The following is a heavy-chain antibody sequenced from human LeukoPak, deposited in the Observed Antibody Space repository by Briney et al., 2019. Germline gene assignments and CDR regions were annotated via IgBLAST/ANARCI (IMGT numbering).Heavy chain of an antibody. V-gene: IGHV4-34*01. CDR1: GGSFSGYY. CDR3: ARDYTYYDFWSGPEIAFDI. Sequence: SETLSLTCAVYGGSFSGYYWSWIRQPPGKGLEWIGEINHSGSTNYNPSLKSRVTISVDTSKNQFSLKLSSVTAADTAVYYCARDYTYYDFWSGPEIAFDIWGQGTMVTVPS. D-gene: IGHD3-3*01. CDR2: INHSGST. J-gene: IGHJ3*02.